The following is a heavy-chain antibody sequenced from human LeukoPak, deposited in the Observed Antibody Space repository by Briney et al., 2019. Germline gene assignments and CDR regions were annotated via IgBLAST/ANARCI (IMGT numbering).Heavy chain of an antibody. CDR2: INTNTGNP. D-gene: IGHD1-7*01. J-gene: IGHJ4*02. Sequence: ASVKVSCKASGYTINSYAMNWVRQAPGQGLEWMAWINTNTGNPTYAQGFTGRFVFSLDTSVSTAYLQTSSLKAEDTAVYYCARDTHQDGNYVFDYWGQGTLVTVSS. V-gene: IGHV7-4-1*02. CDR1: GYTINSYA. CDR3: ARDTHQDGNYVFDY.